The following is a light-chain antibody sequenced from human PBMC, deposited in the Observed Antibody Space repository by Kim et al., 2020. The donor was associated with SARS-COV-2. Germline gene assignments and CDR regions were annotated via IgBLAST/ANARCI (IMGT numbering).Light chain of an antibody. CDR2: AAS. CDR3: HQSDSTPPYS. V-gene: IGKV1-39*01. Sequence: QMTQSPSSLSASVGDRVTITCRASQSISSYLNWYQQKPGKAPKLLIYAASSLQSGVPSRFSGSGSGTDFTLTISSLQPEDFATYYCHQSDSTPPYSFGQGTKLEI. CDR1: QSISSY. J-gene: IGKJ2*01.